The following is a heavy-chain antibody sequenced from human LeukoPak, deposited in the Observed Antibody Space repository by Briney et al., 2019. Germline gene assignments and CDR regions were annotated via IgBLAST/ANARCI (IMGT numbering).Heavy chain of an antibody. Sequence: SETLSLTCTVSGGSMSHHWSWIRQSPGKGLEWIGYISHTASTNYNPSLKSRVTLSIDTSKSQLSFQLTSVTAADTAVYYCARDPYYDFWSGYHPWGQGTLVTVSS. J-gene: IGHJ4*02. CDR3: ARDPYYDFWSGYHP. D-gene: IGHD3-3*01. CDR2: ISHTAST. V-gene: IGHV4-59*11. CDR1: GGSMSHH.